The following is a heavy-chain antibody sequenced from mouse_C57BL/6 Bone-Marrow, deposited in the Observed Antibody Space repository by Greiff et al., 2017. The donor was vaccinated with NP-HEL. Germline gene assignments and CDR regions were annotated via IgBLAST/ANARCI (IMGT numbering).Heavy chain of an antibody. D-gene: IGHD1-1*01. CDR2: ISNGGGSN. CDR3: ARHEIITTVVAPYYAMDY. CDR1: GFTFSDYY. Sequence: EVKLVESGGGLVQPGGSLKLSCAASGFTFSDYYMYWVRQTPEKRLEWVAYISNGGGSNSYPDTVKGRFTISRDNAKNTLYLQMSLLKSEDTAMYYCARHEIITTVVAPYYAMDYWGQGTSVTVSS. V-gene: IGHV5-12*01. J-gene: IGHJ4*01.